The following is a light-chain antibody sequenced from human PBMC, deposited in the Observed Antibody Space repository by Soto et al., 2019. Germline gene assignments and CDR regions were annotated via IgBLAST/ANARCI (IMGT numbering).Light chain of an antibody. CDR3: QQSYSFFLT. CDR2: TTS. Sequence: DIQMTQSPSSLSASVGDRITITCRASQSISSYLNWYQQKPGKAPKLLIYTTSNLQSWVPSRFSGSGSGTEFTLTISNLQAEDFATYYCQQSYSFFLTFGGGTKVEI. V-gene: IGKV1-39*01. J-gene: IGKJ4*01. CDR1: QSISSY.